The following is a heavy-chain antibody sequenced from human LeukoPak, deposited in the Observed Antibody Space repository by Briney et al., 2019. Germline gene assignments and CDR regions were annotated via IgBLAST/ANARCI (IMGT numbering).Heavy chain of an antibody. CDR2: ISYDGRNK. V-gene: IGHV3-30*04. D-gene: IGHD3-10*01. CDR3: ARTLYYNSGSHQGFDP. J-gene: IGHJ5*02. Sequence: GGSLRLSCAASGFTFSNYAMHWVRQAPGQGLEWVTLISYDGRNKYYADSVKGRFTISRDNSKNTLYLQMNSLRAEDTAVYYCARTLYYNSGSHQGFDPWGQGTLVTVTS. CDR1: GFTFSNYA.